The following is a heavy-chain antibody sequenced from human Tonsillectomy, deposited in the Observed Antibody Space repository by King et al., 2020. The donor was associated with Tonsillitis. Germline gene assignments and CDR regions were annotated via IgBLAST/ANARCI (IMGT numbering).Heavy chain of an antibody. J-gene: IGHJ4*02. CDR2: ISSGSSYK. CDR1: GFTFSSYT. CDR3: ARVTDDVLTGYYIGYFDY. D-gene: IGHD3-9*01. V-gene: IGHV3-21*01. Sequence: DVQLVESGGGLVKPGGSLRVSCAASGFTFSSYTIHWVRQAPGKGLEWVSSISSGSSYKNYADSVKGRFTISRDNAKNALYLQMNSLRAEDTAVYYCARVTDDVLTGYYIGYFDYWGQGTLVTVSS.